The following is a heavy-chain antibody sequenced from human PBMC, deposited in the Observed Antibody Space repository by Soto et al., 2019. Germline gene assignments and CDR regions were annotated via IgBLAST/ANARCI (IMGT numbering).Heavy chain of an antibody. CDR3: ARDYYGSGKGDMDV. J-gene: IGHJ6*02. V-gene: IGHV3-21*01. D-gene: IGHD3-10*01. CDR2: ISSTSIYI. CDR1: GFSFSDYA. Sequence: PGGSLRLSCAASGFSFSDYAMSWLRQAPGKGLEWVSSISSTSIYIFYADSVTGRFAISRDNAKNSLYLQMNSLRAEDTAVYYCARDYYGSGKGDMDVWGQGTTVTVSS.